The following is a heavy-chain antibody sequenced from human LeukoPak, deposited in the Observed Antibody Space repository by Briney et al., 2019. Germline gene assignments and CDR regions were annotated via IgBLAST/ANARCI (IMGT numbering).Heavy chain of an antibody. CDR2: INGDGSST. Sequence: GGSLRLSCAASGFTFSSYWTHWVRQALGKGLVWVSRINGDGSSTSYADSVKGRFTISRDNAKNTLYLQMNSLRAEDTAVYYCARDPYGSGSFWGQGTLVTVSS. J-gene: IGHJ4*02. CDR3: ARDPYGSGSF. V-gene: IGHV3-74*01. CDR1: GFTFSSYW. D-gene: IGHD3-10*01.